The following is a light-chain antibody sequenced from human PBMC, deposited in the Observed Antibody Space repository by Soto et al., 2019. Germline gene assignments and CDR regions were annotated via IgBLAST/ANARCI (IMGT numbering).Light chain of an antibody. CDR1: SSNIGNNY. J-gene: IGLJ2*01. CDR2: DDN. CDR3: GTWDSSLSAVV. V-gene: IGLV1-51*01. Sequence: QSVLTQPPSVSAALGQKVTISCSGSSSNIGNNYVSWYQQLPGAAPQLLIYDDNERPSGIPDRFSGSKSGTSATLGITGLQTGDEADYYCGTWDSSLSAVVFGGGTKLTVL.